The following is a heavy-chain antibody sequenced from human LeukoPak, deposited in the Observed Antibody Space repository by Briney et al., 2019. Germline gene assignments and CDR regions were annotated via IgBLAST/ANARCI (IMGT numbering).Heavy chain of an antibody. CDR3: ASVSDYYDSSGTRDY. Sequence: ASVKVSCKASGYTFTSYFMHWVRQAPGQGLEWMGIINPSGGSTSYAQKFQGRVTMTRDTSTSTVYMELSSLRSEDTAVYYCASVSDYYDSSGTRDYWGQGTLVTVSS. V-gene: IGHV1-46*01. CDR1: GYTFTSYF. CDR2: INPSGGST. J-gene: IGHJ4*02. D-gene: IGHD3-22*01.